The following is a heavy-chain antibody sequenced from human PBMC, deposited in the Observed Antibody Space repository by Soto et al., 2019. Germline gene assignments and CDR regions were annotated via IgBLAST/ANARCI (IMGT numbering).Heavy chain of an antibody. CDR2: INHSGST. J-gene: IGHJ4*02. CDR1: SGSFSGYY. D-gene: IGHD6-19*01. Sequence: SETRSLTCAVYSGSFSGYYWGWIRQPPGKGLEWIGEINHSGSTNYNPSLKSRVTISVDTSKNQFSRKLRSATAADRVVYSCERPRRIAVAVPFKKYYFEFWGKGTLVPVS. CDR3: ERPRRIAVAVPFKKYYFEF. V-gene: IGHV4-34*01.